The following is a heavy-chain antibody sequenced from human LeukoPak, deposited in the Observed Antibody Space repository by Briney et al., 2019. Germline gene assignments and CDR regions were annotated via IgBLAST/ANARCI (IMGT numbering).Heavy chain of an antibody. J-gene: IGHJ3*02. CDR1: GGTFSSYA. D-gene: IGHD3-10*01. CDR2: IIPIFGTA. V-gene: IGHV1-69*13. CDR3: ARWGGVYGSGSYYDAFDI. Sequence: SVKVSCKASGGTFSSYAISWVRQAPGQGLEWMGGIIPIFGTANYAQKFQGRVTITADESTSTAYMELSSLRSEDTAVYYCARWGGVYGSGSYYDAFDIWGQGTMVTVSS.